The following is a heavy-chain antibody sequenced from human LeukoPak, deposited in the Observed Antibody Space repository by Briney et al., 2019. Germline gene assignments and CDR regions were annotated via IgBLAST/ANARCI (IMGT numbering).Heavy chain of an antibody. J-gene: IGHJ4*02. CDR3: ARDLFDY. V-gene: IGHV3-7*01. CDR1: GFTLSSFW. CDR2: IKPDGSEK. Sequence: GGSLRLSCAVSGFTLSSFWMSWVRQAPGKGLEWVANIKPDGSEKSYVDSVKGRFTISRDNAKNSLYLQMNSLRAEDTAVYYCARDLFDYWGQGTLVTVSS.